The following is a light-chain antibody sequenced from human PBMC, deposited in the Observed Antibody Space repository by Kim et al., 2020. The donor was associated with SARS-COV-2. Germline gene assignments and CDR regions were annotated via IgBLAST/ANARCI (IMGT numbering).Light chain of an antibody. J-gene: IGKJ1*01. Sequence: DIVMTQSPDSLAVSLGERATINCKSSQSVLYSSNNKNYLAWYQQKPGQPPKLLIYWASTGESGVPDRFSGSGSGTDFTLTISSLQAEDVAVYYCQQYYSTPPAFGQGTKVDIK. CDR2: WAS. CDR1: QSVLYSSNNKNY. CDR3: QQYYSTPPA. V-gene: IGKV4-1*01.